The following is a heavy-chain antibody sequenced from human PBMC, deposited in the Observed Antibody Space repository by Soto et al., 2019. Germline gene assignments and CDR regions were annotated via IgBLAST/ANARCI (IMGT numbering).Heavy chain of an antibody. Sequence: GGSLRLSCAASGFTFSSYSMNWVRQAPGKGLEWVSYISSSSSTIYYADSVKGRFTISRDNAKNSLYLQMNSLRDEDTAVYYCARDPVYCSSTSCYTSGMDVWGQGTTVPVSS. CDR3: ARDPVYCSSTSCYTSGMDV. CDR2: ISSSSSTI. CDR1: GFTFSSYS. V-gene: IGHV3-48*02. J-gene: IGHJ6*02. D-gene: IGHD2-2*02.